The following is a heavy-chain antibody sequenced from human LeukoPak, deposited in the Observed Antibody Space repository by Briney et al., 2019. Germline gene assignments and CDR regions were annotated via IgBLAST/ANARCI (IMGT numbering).Heavy chain of an antibody. CDR1: GYSFTSYW. V-gene: IGHV5-51*01. CDR3: ARPGYSSSWYRFDY. D-gene: IGHD6-13*01. Sequence: GESLKISCKCSGYSFTSYWIGWVRQMPGKGLEWMGIIYPGDSDTRYSPSFQGQVTISAATSISTASLQWSSLQASDTAMYYCARPGYSSSWYRFDYWGQRTLVTVSS. CDR2: IYPGDSDT. J-gene: IGHJ4*02.